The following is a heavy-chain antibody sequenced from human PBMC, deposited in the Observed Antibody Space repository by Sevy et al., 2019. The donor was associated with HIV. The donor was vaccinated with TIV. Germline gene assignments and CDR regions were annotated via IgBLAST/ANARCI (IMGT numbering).Heavy chain of an antibody. CDR1: GFTFSSYA. V-gene: IGHV3-30-3*01. Sequence: GGSLRLSCAASGFTFSSYAMHWVRQAPGKGLEWVAVISYDGSNKYYADSVKGRFTISRDNSKNTLYLQMNSLRAEDTAVYYCASPLWSREDRLQYCGGDCYLPADAFDIWGQGTMVTVSS. CDR2: ISYDGSNK. D-gene: IGHD2-21*02. J-gene: IGHJ3*02. CDR3: ASPLWSREDRLQYCGGDCYLPADAFDI.